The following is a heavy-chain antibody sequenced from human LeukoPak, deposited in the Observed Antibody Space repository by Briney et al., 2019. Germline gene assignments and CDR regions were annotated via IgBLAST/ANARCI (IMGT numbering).Heavy chain of an antibody. CDR1: GYTFTGYY. Sequence: ASVKVSCKASGYTFTGYYMHWVRQAPGQGLEWMGWINPNSGGTNYAQNLQGRVTMTTDTSTSTAYMELRSLRSDDTAVYYCARDQVPYYGSWSYYEPWGQRTLVTVRS. CDR3: ARDQVPYYGSWSYYEP. D-gene: IGHD3-10*01. J-gene: IGHJ5*02. CDR2: INPNSGGT. V-gene: IGHV1-2*02.